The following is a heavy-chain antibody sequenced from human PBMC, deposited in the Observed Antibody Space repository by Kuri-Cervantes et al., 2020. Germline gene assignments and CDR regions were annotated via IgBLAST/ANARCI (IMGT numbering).Heavy chain of an antibody. CDR1: GFTFSSYA. CDR2: ISYDGSNK. D-gene: IGHD2-15*01. CDR3: ASSWGDYRRFDY. V-gene: IGHV3-30*07. J-gene: IGHJ4*02. Sequence: GESLKISCAASGFTFSSYAMHWVRQAPGKGLEWVAVISYDGSNKYYADSVKGRFTISRDNSKNTLYLQMNSLRAEDTAVYYCASSWGDYRRFDYWGQGTLVTVSS.